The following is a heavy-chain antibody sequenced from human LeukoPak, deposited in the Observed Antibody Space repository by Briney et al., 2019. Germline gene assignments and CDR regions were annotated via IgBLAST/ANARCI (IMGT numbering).Heavy chain of an antibody. J-gene: IGHJ4*02. V-gene: IGHV3-30*03. D-gene: IGHD3-10*01. CDR2: ISYDGSNK. CDR3: ARDHYYGSGSYTPYYFDY. CDR1: GFTFSSYG. Sequence: AGRSLRLSCAASGFTFSSYGMHWVRQAPGKGLEWVAVISYDGSNKYYADSVKGRFTISRDNSKNTLYLQMNSLRAEDTAVYYCARDHYYGSGSYTPYYFDYWGQGTLVTVSS.